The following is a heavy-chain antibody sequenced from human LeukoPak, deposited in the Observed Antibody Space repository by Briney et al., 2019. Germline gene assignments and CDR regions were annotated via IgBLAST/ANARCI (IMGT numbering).Heavy chain of an antibody. J-gene: IGHJ4*02. V-gene: IGHV4-39*07. CDR3: ARALYYGSGIVYFDY. CDR1: GGSISSSSYY. Sequence: SETLSLTCTVSGGSISSSSYYWGWIRQPPGKGLEWIGSIYYSGSTYYNPSLKSRVTISVDTSKNQFSLKLSSVTAADTAVYYCARALYYGSGIVYFDYWGQGTLVTVSS. D-gene: IGHD3-10*01. CDR2: IYYSGST.